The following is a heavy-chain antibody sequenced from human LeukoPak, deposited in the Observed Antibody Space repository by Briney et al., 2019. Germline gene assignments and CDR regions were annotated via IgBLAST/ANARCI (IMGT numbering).Heavy chain of an antibody. CDR3: ARGHTLYAFDI. Sequence: SETLSLTCTVSGGSISSGGYYWRWIRQHPGKGLEWIGYIYYSGSTYYNPSLKSRVTISVDTSKNQFSLKLSSVTAADTAVYYCARGHTLYAFDIWGQGTMVAVSS. V-gene: IGHV4-31*03. D-gene: IGHD2-2*01. CDR1: GGSISSGGYY. CDR2: IYYSGST. J-gene: IGHJ3*02.